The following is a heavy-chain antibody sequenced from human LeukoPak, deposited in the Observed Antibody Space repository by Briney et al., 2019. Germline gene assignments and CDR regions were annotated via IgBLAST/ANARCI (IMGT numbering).Heavy chain of an antibody. J-gene: IGHJ4*02. D-gene: IGHD3-3*01. CDR3: AKDLNFGFAGVFDY. CDR2: IWYDGSNK. CDR1: GFTFSSYG. Sequence: GRSLRLSCAASGFTFSSYGMPWVRQAPGKGLEWVAVIWYDGSNKYYADSVKGRFTISRDNSKNTLYLQMNSLRAEDTAVYYCAKDLNFGFAGVFDYWGQGTLVTVSS. V-gene: IGHV3-33*06.